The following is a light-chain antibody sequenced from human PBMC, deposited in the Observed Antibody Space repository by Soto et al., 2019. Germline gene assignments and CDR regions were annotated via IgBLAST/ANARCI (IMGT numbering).Light chain of an antibody. CDR3: AAWDDSLNGWV. V-gene: IGLV1-44*01. CDR1: SSNIGSNT. CDR2: SND. Sequence: QSVLTQAPPASGTPGQRVTISCSGSSSNIGSNTVSWYQQVPGTAPKLLIYSNDQRPSGVPDRFSGSKSGTSASLAIGGLQSEDEADYYYAAWDDSLNGWVFGGGTKLTVL. J-gene: IGLJ3*02.